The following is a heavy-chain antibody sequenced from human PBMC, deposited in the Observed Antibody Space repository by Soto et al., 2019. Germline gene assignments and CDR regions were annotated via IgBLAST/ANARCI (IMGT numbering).Heavy chain of an antibody. CDR2: IYSSGSA. J-gene: IGHJ4*02. CDR1: RSSIYTYS. Sequence: SETLSLTGPVSRSSIYTYSWTWIRQPAGKGLQWIGHIYSSGSANYSPSLKSRVSMSVDSSKNQISLKLSSVTAADTAVYYCATIVGANDHWGQGTLVTVSS. V-gene: IGHV4-4*07. D-gene: IGHD1-26*01. CDR3: ATIVGANDH.